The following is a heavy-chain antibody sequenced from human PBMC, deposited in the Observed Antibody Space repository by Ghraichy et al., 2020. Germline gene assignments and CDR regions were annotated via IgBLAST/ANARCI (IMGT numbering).Heavy chain of an antibody. J-gene: IGHJ6*02. V-gene: IGHV3-23*01. CDR1: GFTFSSYA. CDR2: ISGSGGST. Sequence: GGSLRLSCAASGFTFSSYAMSWVRQAPGKGLEWVSAISGSGGSTYYADSVKGRFTISRDNSKNTPYLQMNSLRAEDTAVYYCAKAPGEWLCYYYGMDVWGQGTTVTVSS. D-gene: IGHD3-3*01. CDR3: AKAPGEWLCYYYGMDV.